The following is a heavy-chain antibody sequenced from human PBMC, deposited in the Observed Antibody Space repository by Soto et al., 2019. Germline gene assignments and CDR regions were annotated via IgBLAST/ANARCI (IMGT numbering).Heavy chain of an antibody. CDR2: ISGSGGST. J-gene: IGHJ3*02. V-gene: IGHV3-23*01. Sequence: GGSLRLSCAASGFTFSSYAMSWVRQAPGKGLEWVSAISGSGGSTYYADSVKGRFTISRDNSKNTLYLQMNSLRAEDTAVYYCAKDTYSSSSAVRFDAFDIRGQGTMVTVSS. CDR1: GFTFSSYA. CDR3: AKDTYSSSSAVRFDAFDI. D-gene: IGHD6-6*01.